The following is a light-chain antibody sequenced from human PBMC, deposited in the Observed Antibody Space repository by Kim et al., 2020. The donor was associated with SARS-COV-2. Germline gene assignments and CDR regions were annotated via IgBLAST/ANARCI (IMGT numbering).Light chain of an antibody. CDR2: AAS. V-gene: IGKV1-17*03. CDR1: QAIGNY. CDR3: LQHNVYPLT. J-gene: IGKJ4*01. Sequence: ATVGDSVTITCRASQAIGNYLVWFQQKPGKGPKRLIYAASTLESGVPSRFIGSGSGTEFTLTISSLQPEDSATYFCLQHNVYPLTFGGGTKVDIK.